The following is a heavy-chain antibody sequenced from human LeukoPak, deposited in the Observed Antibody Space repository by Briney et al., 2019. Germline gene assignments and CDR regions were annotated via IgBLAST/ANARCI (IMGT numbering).Heavy chain of an antibody. D-gene: IGHD2-2*01. CDR3: ARGHYQLS. CDR2: INHNGNVN. CDR1: GFTFSSYW. V-gene: IGHV3-7*01. Sequence: GGSLRLSCAASGFTFSSYWMNWARQAPGKGLEWVASINHNGNVNYYVDSVKGRFTISRDNAKNSLYLQMNSLRAEDTAVYYCARGHYQLSWGQGILVTVSS. J-gene: IGHJ5*02.